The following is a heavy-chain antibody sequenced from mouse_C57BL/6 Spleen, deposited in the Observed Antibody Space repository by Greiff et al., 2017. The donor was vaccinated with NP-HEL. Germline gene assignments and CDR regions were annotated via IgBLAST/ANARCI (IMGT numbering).Heavy chain of an antibody. CDR3: TTGKGYFDV. Sequence: EVKLQQSGAELVRPGASVKLSCTASGFNIKDDYMHWVKQRPEQGLEWIGWIDPENGDTEYASKFQGKATITADTSSNTAYLQLSSLTSEDTAVYYCTTGKGYFDVWGTGTTVTVSS. CDR1: GFNIKDDY. CDR2: IDPENGDT. V-gene: IGHV14-4*01. J-gene: IGHJ1*03.